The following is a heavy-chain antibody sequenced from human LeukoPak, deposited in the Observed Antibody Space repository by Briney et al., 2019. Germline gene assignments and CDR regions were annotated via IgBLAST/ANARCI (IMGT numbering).Heavy chain of an antibody. CDR2: ISGSGGST. D-gene: IGHD4-11*01. CDR1: GFTFSSYS. V-gene: IGHV3-23*01. CDR3: AKGTPMTTVTTRWDDAFDI. J-gene: IGHJ3*02. Sequence: PGGSLRLSCAASGFTFSSYSMSWVRQAPGKGLEWGSAISGSGGSTYYADSVKGRFTISRDNSKNPLYLQMSCLRAEDTAVYYCAKGTPMTTVTTRWDDAFDIWGEGTMVTVSS.